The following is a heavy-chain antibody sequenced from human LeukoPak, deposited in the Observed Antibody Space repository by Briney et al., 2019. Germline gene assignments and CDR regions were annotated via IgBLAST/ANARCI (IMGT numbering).Heavy chain of an antibody. CDR2: ISSSGSTI. Sequence: RGGSLRLSCAASGFTFSSYEMNWVRQAPGKGLEWVSYISSSGSTIYYADSVKGRFTISRDNAKNSLYLQMNSLRAEYTAVYYCAREYYYYYMDVWGKGTTVTVSS. J-gene: IGHJ6*03. CDR1: GFTFSSYE. CDR3: AREYYYYYMDV. V-gene: IGHV3-48*03.